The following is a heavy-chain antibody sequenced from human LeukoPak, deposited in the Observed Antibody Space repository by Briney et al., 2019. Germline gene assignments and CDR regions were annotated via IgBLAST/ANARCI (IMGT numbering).Heavy chain of an antibody. J-gene: IGHJ6*02. CDR2: ISYDGSNK. CDR3: ATVTASESSYYYGMDV. V-gene: IGHV3-30-3*01. D-gene: IGHD2-21*02. CDR1: GFTFSFYA. Sequence: GGSLRLSCAASGFTFSFYAMHWVRQAPGKGLEWVAVISYDGSNKYYADSVKGRFTISRDNSKNTLYLQMSSLRAEDTAVYYCATVTASESSYYYGMDVWGQGTTVTVSS.